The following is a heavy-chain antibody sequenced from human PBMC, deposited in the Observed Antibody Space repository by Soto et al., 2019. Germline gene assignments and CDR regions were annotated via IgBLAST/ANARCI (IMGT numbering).Heavy chain of an antibody. Sequence: EVQLLESGGGLVQPGESLRLSCAASGFSSSYYAMTWVRQAPGKGLQWVSSIGANGSITYYADSVKGRFSISRDNSKNTLHLQMNSLRAEDTAVYYCARAGFGSESYNPYYFDSWGQGTLVTVSS. J-gene: IGHJ4*02. D-gene: IGHD3-10*01. CDR1: GFSSSYYA. V-gene: IGHV3-23*01. CDR2: IGANGSIT. CDR3: ARAGFGSESYNPYYFDS.